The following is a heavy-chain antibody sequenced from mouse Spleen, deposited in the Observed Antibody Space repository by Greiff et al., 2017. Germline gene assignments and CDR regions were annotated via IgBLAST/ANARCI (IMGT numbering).Heavy chain of an antibody. D-gene: IGHD1-1*01. CDR1: GYSITSGYY. V-gene: IGHV3-6*01. Sequence: EVQLQESGPGLVKPSQSLSLTCSVTGYSITSGYYWTWIRQFPGNKLEWMGYISYDGSNNYNTSLKNRISITRDTSKNQFFLKLNSVTTEDTATYYCAGGIYYYGPDWYFDVWGAGTTVTVSS. CDR3: AGGIYYYGPDWYFDV. CDR2: ISYDGSN. J-gene: IGHJ1*01.